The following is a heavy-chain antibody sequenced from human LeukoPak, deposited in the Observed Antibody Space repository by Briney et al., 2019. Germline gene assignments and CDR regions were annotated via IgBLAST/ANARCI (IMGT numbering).Heavy chain of an antibody. CDR3: ARGLDNYGYKFDY. J-gene: IGHJ4*02. Sequence: GGSLRLSCAGSGFTFSRNSMNWVRQAPGKGLEWVSSISSNSSYIYYADSVKGRFTISRDNAENSLYLQMNSLRAEDTAVYYCARGLDNYGYKFDYWGQGTLVTVSS. V-gene: IGHV3-21*06. D-gene: IGHD5-18*01. CDR1: GFTFSRNS. CDR2: ISSNSSYI.